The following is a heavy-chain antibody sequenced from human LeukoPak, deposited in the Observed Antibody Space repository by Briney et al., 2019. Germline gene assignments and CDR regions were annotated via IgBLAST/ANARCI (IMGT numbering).Heavy chain of an antibody. CDR3: ARGQYYDFWSGYPGYFDY. D-gene: IGHD3-3*01. Sequence: ASVKVSCKASGHTFTSYGISWVRQAPGQGLEWMGWISAYNGDTNYAQKLQGRVTMTTDTSTSTAYMELRSLRSDDTAVYYCARGQYYDFWSGYPGYFDYWGQGTLVTVSS. CDR2: ISAYNGDT. V-gene: IGHV1-18*01. J-gene: IGHJ4*02. CDR1: GHTFTSYG.